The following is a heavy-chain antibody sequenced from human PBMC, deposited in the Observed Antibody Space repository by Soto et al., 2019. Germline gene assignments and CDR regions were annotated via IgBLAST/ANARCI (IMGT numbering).Heavy chain of an antibody. V-gene: IGHV3-30*18. D-gene: IGHD3-9*01. CDR2: ISYDGSNK. CDR3: AKAEGGYDILTGYFSLYYYYGMDV. CDR1: GFTFSIYG. J-gene: IGHJ6*01. Sequence: PGGSLVLSCASSGFTFSIYGMHWVRQAPGKGLDLVAVISYDGSNKYYADSVKGRFTISRDNSKNTLYLQMNSLRAEDTAVYYCAKAEGGYDILTGYFSLYYYYGMDVWGQGTTVTVSS.